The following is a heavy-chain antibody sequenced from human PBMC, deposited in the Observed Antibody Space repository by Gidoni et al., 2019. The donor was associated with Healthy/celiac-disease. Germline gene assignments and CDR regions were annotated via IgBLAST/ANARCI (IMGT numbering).Heavy chain of an antibody. CDR1: GSTFTSSA. CDR3: AKPSAPRSIAVAGFDY. CDR2: FSGSGVST. J-gene: IGHJ4*02. V-gene: IGHV3-23*01. D-gene: IGHD6-19*01. Sequence: EVQLLESGGGLVQPGGSLRLACAASGSTFTSSAMSWVRPAPGKGREGVSAFSGSGVSTYYADSVKGRFTISRDNSKNTLYLQMNSLRAEDTAVYYWAKPSAPRSIAVAGFDYWGQGTLVTVSS.